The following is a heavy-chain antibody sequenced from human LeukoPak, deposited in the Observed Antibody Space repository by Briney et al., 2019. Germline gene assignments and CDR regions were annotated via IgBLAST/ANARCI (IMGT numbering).Heavy chain of an antibody. Sequence: SETLSLTCTVSGYSISSGYFWGWIRQTPGKGLEWIGETNHHGNTNYNPSLKSRVTISVDTSKNQFSLKLTSVTAADTAMYYCARASRKTETANYYFDYWGRGTLVTVSS. V-gene: IGHV4-38-2*02. J-gene: IGHJ4*02. CDR3: ARASRKTETANYYFDY. D-gene: IGHD5-24*01. CDR2: TNHHGNT. CDR1: GYSISSGYF.